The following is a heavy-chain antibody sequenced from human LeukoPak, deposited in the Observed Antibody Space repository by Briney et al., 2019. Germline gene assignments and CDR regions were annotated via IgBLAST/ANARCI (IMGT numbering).Heavy chain of an antibody. CDR3: ATPSKRDSSGYTDAFDI. D-gene: IGHD3-22*01. CDR1: GGTFSSYA. CDR2: IIPIFGTA. J-gene: IGHJ3*02. Sequence: SVKVSCKASGGTFSSYAISWVRQAPGQGLEWMGGIIPIFGTANYAQKFQGRVTITADKSTSTAYMELSSLRSEDTAVYYCATPSKRDSSGYTDAFDIWGQGTMVTVSS. V-gene: IGHV1-69*06.